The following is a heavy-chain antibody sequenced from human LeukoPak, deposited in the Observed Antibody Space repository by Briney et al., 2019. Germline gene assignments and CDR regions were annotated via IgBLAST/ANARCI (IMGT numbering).Heavy chain of an antibody. J-gene: IGHJ5*02. CDR2: ISSSSSTI. CDR1: GFPFSAYE. Sequence: PGGSLRLSCAASGFPFSAYEMNWVRQAPGKGLEWVSYISSSSSTIYYADSVKGRFTISRDNAKKSLYLQMNSLRAEDTAVYYCARDLGVNHEIMFRGVIGWFDPWGQGTLVTVSS. V-gene: IGHV3-48*01. D-gene: IGHD3-16*02. CDR3: ARDLGVNHEIMFRGVIGWFDP.